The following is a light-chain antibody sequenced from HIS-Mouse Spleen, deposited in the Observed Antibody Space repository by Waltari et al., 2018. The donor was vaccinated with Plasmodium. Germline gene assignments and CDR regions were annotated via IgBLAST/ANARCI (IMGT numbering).Light chain of an antibody. CDR2: AAS. CDR1: QSISSY. V-gene: IGKV1-39*01. J-gene: IGKJ4*01. Sequence: DIQMTQSPSSLSASVGDRVTTTCRASQSISSYLNWYQQKPGKAPKLRIYAASSLQSGVPSRFSGSGSVTDFNLTISSLQPEDFATYYCQQSYSTPPTFGGGTKVEIK. CDR3: QQSYSTPPT.